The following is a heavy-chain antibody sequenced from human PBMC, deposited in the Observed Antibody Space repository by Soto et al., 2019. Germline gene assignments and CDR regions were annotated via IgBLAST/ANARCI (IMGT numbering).Heavy chain of an antibody. Sequence: PSETLSLTCTVSGGSISSGGYYWSWIRQPPGKGLEWIGYISYSGSTNYNPSLKSRVTISVDTSKNQFSLKLSSVTAADTAVYYCATRPPGRWTGVFDFWSQGTLVTVSS. CDR1: GGSISSGGYY. CDR2: ISYSGST. D-gene: IGHD3-10*01. J-gene: IGHJ4*02. V-gene: IGHV4-61*08. CDR3: ATRPPGRWTGVFDF.